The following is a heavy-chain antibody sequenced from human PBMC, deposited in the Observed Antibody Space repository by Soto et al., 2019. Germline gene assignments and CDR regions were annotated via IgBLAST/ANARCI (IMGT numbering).Heavy chain of an antibody. D-gene: IGHD2-21*01. V-gene: IGHV4-61*01. CDR1: GGNVIIGTYY. Sequence: PSVTKSLTCTVAGGNVIIGTYYWSWIRQPPGKGLEWIGFIHYSGSTNYNPSLKSRVTMSVDTSKNQFSLKLTSVNAADTAVYYCTRGGDAYKNGHWGQGTLVTVSS. CDR2: IHYSGST. CDR3: TRGGDAYKNGH. J-gene: IGHJ4*02.